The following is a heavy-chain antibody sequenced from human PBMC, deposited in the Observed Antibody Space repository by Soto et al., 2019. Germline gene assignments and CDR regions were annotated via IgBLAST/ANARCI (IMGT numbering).Heavy chain of an antibody. J-gene: IGHJ5*02. Sequence: GGSLRLSCAASGFTFSSCWMSWVRQAPGKGLEWVANIKQDGSEKYYVDSVKGRFTISRDNAKNSLYLQMNSLRAEDTAVYYCARDIGYYDFWSGYYTLYWFDPWGQGTLVTVPS. D-gene: IGHD3-3*01. V-gene: IGHV3-7*03. CDR1: GFTFSSCW. CDR2: IKQDGSEK. CDR3: ARDIGYYDFWSGYYTLYWFDP.